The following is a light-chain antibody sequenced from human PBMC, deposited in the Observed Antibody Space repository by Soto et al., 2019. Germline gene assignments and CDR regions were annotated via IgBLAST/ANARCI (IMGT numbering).Light chain of an antibody. J-gene: IGKJ4*01. V-gene: IGKV3-20*01. CDR3: QQYVSSPLT. CDR1: QSVSSSY. Sequence: EIVLTQSPGTLSLSPGERATLSCRASQSVSSSYLAWYQQKPGQAPRFLIYGASSRATGIPDRFSGSGSGTDFTLTISRLEPEDFAVYYCQQYVSSPLTFGGGTEVEIK. CDR2: GAS.